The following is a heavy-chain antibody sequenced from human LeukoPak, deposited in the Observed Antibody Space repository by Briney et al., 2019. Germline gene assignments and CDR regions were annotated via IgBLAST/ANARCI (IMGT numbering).Heavy chain of an antibody. CDR1: GFTFSSYG. D-gene: IGHD3-22*01. CDR2: IRYDGSNK. Sequence: SGGSLRLSCAASGFTFSSYGMHWVRQAPGKGLEWVVFIRYDGSNKYYADSVKGRFTISRDNSKNTLYLQMNSLRAEDTAVYYCAKLWDYYDSSGPRGPFDYWGQGTLVTVSS. CDR3: AKLWDYYDSSGPRGPFDY. J-gene: IGHJ4*02. V-gene: IGHV3-30*02.